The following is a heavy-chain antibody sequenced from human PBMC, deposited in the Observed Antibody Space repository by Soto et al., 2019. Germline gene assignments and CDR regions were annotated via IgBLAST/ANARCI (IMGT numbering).Heavy chain of an antibody. V-gene: IGHV1-8*01. Sequence: ASVKVSCKASGYTFTSYDINWVRQATGQGLEWMGWMNPSSGNTGYAQKFQGRVTMTRNTSISTAYMELSSLRSEDTAVYYCARGWSLYDILTGYYNLYYYYGMDVWGPGTTVTVYS. CDR2: MNPSSGNT. J-gene: IGHJ6*02. CDR1: GYTFTSYD. CDR3: ARGWSLYDILTGYYNLYYYYGMDV. D-gene: IGHD3-9*01.